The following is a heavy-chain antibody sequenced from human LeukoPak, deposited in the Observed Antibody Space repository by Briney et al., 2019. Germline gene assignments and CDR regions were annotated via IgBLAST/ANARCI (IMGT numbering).Heavy chain of an antibody. J-gene: IGHJ6*03. D-gene: IGHD6-19*01. Sequence: ASVKVSCKASGYTFTDYYMHWVRQAPGQGLEWMGWINPNSGGTNYAQKFQGRVTMTRDTSISTAYMELSRLRSDDTAVYYCARDGWRGIAVAGTVDYYYYYYMDVWGKGTTVTVSS. CDR2: INPNSGGT. CDR3: ARDGWRGIAVAGTVDYYYYYYMDV. V-gene: IGHV1-2*02. CDR1: GYTFTDYY.